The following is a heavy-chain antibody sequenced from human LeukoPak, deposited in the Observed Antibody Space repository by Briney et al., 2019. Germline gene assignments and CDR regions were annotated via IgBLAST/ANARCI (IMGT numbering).Heavy chain of an antibody. Sequence: SETLSLTCAAYGGSFSGYYWSWIRQPPGKGLEWIGEINHSGSTNYNPSLKGRVTISVDTSKNQFSLKLSSVTAADTAVYYCARGRMGPDYWGQGTLVTVSS. CDR2: INHSGST. J-gene: IGHJ4*02. D-gene: IGHD3-16*01. V-gene: IGHV4-34*01. CDR3: ARGRMGPDY. CDR1: GGSFSGYY.